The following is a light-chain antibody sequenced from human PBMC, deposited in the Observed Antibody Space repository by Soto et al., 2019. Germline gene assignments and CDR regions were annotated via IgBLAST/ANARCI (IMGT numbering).Light chain of an antibody. Sequence: EIVLTQSPGTLSLSPGERATLSCRASQSVSDMYLAWYQQKPGQAPRLLIYASNRATGIPDWFSGSGSETDFTLTISRLEPEDVAVYYCQHYGTSALFGPGTKVEIK. J-gene: IGKJ3*01. CDR3: QHYGTSAL. V-gene: IGKV3-20*01. CDR1: QSVSDMY. CDR2: AS.